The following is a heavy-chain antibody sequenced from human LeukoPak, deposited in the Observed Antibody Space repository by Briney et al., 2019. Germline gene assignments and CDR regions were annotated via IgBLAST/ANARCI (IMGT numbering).Heavy chain of an antibody. CDR3: ATNKDWAEAD. CDR2: IYYRGDI. D-gene: IGHD3/OR15-3a*01. V-gene: IGHV4-59*03. CDR1: DGSIRTYY. J-gene: IGHJ4*02. Sequence: SETLSLTCSVSDGSIRTYYWSWIRQSPGQGLEWIGNIYYRGDINYNPSLKSRVIISIDTSKNQFPLKVTSLTAADTAVYYCATNKDWAEADWGQGTLVTVSS.